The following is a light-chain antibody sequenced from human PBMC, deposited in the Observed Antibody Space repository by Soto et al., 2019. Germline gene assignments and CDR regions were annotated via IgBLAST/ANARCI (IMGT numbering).Light chain of an antibody. J-gene: IGKJ4*01. Sequence: EDVLTQSPGPLSLSSGERATLSCRASQSVINSYLAWYQQKPGQAPRLLLYGASNRATGIPARFSGSGSGTDFTLTISSLEPEDFAVYYCQQRGNWPLTFGGGTKVDI. CDR1: QSVINSY. CDR2: GAS. CDR3: QQRGNWPLT. V-gene: IGKV3D-20*02.